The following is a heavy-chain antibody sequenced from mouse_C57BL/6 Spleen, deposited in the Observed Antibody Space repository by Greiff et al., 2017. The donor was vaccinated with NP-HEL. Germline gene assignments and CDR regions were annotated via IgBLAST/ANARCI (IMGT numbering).Heavy chain of an antibody. V-gene: IGHV1-52*01. D-gene: IGHD1-1*01. Sequence: QVQLQQPGAELVRPGSSVKLSCKASGYTFTSYWMHWVKQRPIQGLEWIGNIDPSDSETNYTQKFKDKATLTVDKSSSTAYMQLSSLTTADSAVYYSARIYYSGSSYPLGFDVWGTGTTVTVSS. J-gene: IGHJ1*03. CDR3: ARIYYSGSSYPLGFDV. CDR2: IDPSDSET. CDR1: GYTFTSYW.